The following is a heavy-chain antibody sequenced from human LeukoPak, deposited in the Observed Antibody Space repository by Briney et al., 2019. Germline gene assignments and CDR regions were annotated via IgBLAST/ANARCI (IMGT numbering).Heavy chain of an antibody. Sequence: GGSLRLSCAASGFTFSSYAVHWVRQAPGKGLEWVAVISYDGSNKYYTDSVKGRFTISRDNSKNTLYLQMNSLGADDTAVYYCARASVAVAGPGIFDYWGQGALVTVSS. J-gene: IGHJ4*02. D-gene: IGHD6-19*01. CDR3: ARASVAVAGPGIFDY. V-gene: IGHV3-30*04. CDR2: ISYDGSNK. CDR1: GFTFSSYA.